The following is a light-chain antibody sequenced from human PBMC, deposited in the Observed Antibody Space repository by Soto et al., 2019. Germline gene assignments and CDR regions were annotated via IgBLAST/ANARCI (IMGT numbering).Light chain of an antibody. Sequence: EMVLTQSPGRFSLSPLERARVCGMASQSVKNSYLAWYQQKPGQSPRLVIYGVSNRATGIPNRFSGGGFGTDFTLTISRLEPQDFAVYYCEQYDGSPRTFGQGTKVDIK. CDR3: EQYDGSPRT. CDR1: QSVKNSY. CDR2: GVS. J-gene: IGKJ1*01. V-gene: IGKV3-20*01.